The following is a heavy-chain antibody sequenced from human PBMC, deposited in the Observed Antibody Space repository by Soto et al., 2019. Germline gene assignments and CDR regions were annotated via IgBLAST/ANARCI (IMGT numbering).Heavy chain of an antibody. J-gene: IGHJ3*02. V-gene: IGHV4-30-2*01. Sequence: WIRQPPGKGLEWIGYIYHSGSTYYNPSLKSRVTISVDRSKNQFSLKLSSVTAAGTAVYYCARAAQAFDIWGQGTMVTVSS. CDR3: ARAAQAFDI. D-gene: IGHD6-25*01. CDR2: IYHSGST.